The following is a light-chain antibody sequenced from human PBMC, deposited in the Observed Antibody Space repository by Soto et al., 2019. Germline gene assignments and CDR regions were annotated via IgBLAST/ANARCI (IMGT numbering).Light chain of an antibody. J-gene: IGKJ5*01. CDR1: HGISSY. CDR3: QQLNTLPFT. CDR2: EAS. V-gene: IGKV1-9*01. Sequence: DIQMTQSPSSLSASVGDRVTITFRASHGISSYLAWYQQKPGKAPKLMIYEASTLQSGVPSRFSGSGSGTEFTLTISGLLPEDFATYHCQQLNTLPFTFGQGTRLEI.